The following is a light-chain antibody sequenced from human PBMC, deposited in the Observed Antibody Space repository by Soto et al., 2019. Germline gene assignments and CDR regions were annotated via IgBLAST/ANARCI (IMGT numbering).Light chain of an antibody. CDR2: KAS. CDR1: QTISSW. V-gene: IGKV1-5*03. CDR3: QHYNSYSEA. Sequence: DIQMTQYPSSVSGSVGDRFTITCMASQTISSWLAWYQQKPGKAPKLLIYKASTLKSGVPSRFSGSGSGTEFTLTISSLQPDDFATYYCQHYNSYSEAVGQGTKVDIK. J-gene: IGKJ1*01.